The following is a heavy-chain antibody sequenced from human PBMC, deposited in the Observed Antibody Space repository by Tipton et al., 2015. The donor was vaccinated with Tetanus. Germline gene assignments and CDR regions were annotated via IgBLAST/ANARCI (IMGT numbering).Heavy chain of an antibody. CDR2: IYYSGST. V-gene: IGHV4-31*03. J-gene: IGHJ3*01. D-gene: IGHD5-12*01. Sequence: TLSLTCTVSGDSISSGDYYWSWIRQHPGKGLEWIGYIYYSGSTNYNPSLKSRLSISVDTSKNQFSLRLSSVTAADTAVYFCASPKIKWGSSAFDVWGPGTMVAVSS. CDR3: ASPKIKWGSSAFDV. CDR1: GDSISSGDYY.